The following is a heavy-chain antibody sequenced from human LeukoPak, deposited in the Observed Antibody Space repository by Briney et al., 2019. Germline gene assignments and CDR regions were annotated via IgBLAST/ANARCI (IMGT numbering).Heavy chain of an antibody. Sequence: SETLSLTCTVSGGSISSSSYYWGWIRQPPGKGLEWIGSIYYSGSTYYNPSLKSRVTMSVDTSKNQFSLKLSSVTAADTAVYYCAGSGYYSYFDYWGQGTLVTVSS. V-gene: IGHV4-39*01. D-gene: IGHD3-22*01. CDR3: AGSGYYSYFDY. CDR2: IYYSGST. CDR1: GGSISSSSYY. J-gene: IGHJ4*02.